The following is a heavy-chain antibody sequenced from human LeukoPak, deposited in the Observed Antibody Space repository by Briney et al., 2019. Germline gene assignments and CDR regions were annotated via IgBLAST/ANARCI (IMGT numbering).Heavy chain of an antibody. V-gene: IGHV4-4*07. Sequence: PSETLSLTCSVSGGSISDFYWSWIRQPAGKGLEWIGRIYSSGNTNYNPSLKSRVTMSLDASKNQFSLNLNSVTAADTAVYYCATQVGAARTYFDYWGQGTLVTVSS. CDR2: IYSSGNT. J-gene: IGHJ4*02. CDR3: ATQVGAARTYFDY. CDR1: GGSISDFY. D-gene: IGHD6-6*01.